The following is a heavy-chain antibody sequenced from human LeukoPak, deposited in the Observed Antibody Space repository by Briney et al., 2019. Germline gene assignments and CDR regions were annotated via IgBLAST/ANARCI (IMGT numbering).Heavy chain of an antibody. J-gene: IGHJ4*02. V-gene: IGHV4-4*07. CDR1: GGSISSYY. Sequence: SETLSLTCTVSGGSISSYYWSWTRQPAGKGLEWIGRIYTSGSTNYNPSLKSRVTMSVDTSKNQFSLKLSSVTAADTAVHYCARDPAAGTLDYWGQGTLVTVSS. CDR2: IYTSGST. CDR3: ARDPAAGTLDY. D-gene: IGHD6-13*01.